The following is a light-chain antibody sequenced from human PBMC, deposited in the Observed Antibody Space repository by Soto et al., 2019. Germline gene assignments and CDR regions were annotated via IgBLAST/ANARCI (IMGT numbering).Light chain of an antibody. CDR1: QSVATN. CDR2: GAS. J-gene: IGKJ4*01. V-gene: IGKV3-15*01. Sequence: EAVLTQSPATLSVSPGERATLSCRASQSVATNLAWYQQRPGQAPRLLIYGASKRAIGLPARFSGSGSGTEFTLTITSLQSEDFAVYYCQQYHNWPPLTFGGGTKVEIK. CDR3: QQYHNWPPLT.